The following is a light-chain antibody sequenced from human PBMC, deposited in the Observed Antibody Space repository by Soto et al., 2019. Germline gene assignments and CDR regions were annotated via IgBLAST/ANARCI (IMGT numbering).Light chain of an antibody. Sequence: DIQMTQSPSTLSGSVGDRVTITCRASQTISSWLAWYQQKPGKAPKLLIYKASTLKSGVPSRFSGSGSGTEFTLTISSLQSDDFATYFCQQYDSYRTFGQGTKVDIK. J-gene: IGKJ1*01. CDR3: QQYDSYRT. V-gene: IGKV1-5*03. CDR2: KAS. CDR1: QTISSW.